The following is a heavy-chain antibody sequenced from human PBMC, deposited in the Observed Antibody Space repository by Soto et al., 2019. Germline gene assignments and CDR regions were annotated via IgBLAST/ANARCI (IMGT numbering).Heavy chain of an antibody. CDR1: GFTFSTYE. Sequence: EVQLLESGGGLVQPGGSRRLSCEGSGFTFSTYEMNWVRQAPGKGLEWVSYISSRDSTVYYADSVRGRFTISRDNAKNSLYLHMHSLRVEDTAVYYWARVGIVVVTAPRYYYGMDVWGQGTTVTVSS. V-gene: IGHV3-48*03. CDR2: ISSRDSTV. D-gene: IGHD2-21*02. J-gene: IGHJ6*02. CDR3: ARVGIVVVTAPRYYYGMDV.